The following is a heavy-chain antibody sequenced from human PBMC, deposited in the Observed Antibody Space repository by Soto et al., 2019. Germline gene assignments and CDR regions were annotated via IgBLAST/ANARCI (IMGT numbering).Heavy chain of an antibody. Sequence: PSETLSLTCTVSGGSIISGGYYWSWIRQHPGKGLEWIGYIYYNGSPYYNPSLKSRVTISLDTSKNQFSMKLSSVTAADTAVYYCARDSLSGYAYFDYWGQGTLVTVSS. V-gene: IGHV4-31*03. J-gene: IGHJ4*02. CDR1: GGSIISGGYY. CDR2: IYYNGSP. CDR3: ARDSLSGYAYFDY. D-gene: IGHD5-12*01.